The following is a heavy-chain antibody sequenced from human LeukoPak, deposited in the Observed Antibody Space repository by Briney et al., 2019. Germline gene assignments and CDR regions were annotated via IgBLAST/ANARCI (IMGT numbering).Heavy chain of an antibody. Sequence: SVKVSCKASGGTFSSYAISWVRQAPGQGLEWMGRIIPILGIANYAQKFQGRVTITADKSTSTAYMELSSLRSEDTAVYYCARGSHYYDILTGYSGYYFDYWGQGTLVTVSS. CDR3: ARGSHYYDILTGYSGYYFDY. J-gene: IGHJ4*02. D-gene: IGHD3-9*01. V-gene: IGHV1-69*04. CDR2: IIPILGIA. CDR1: GGTFSSYA.